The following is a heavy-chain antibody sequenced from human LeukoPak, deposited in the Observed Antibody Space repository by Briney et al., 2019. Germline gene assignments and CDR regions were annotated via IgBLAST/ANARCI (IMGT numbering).Heavy chain of an antibody. V-gene: IGHV3-21*01. CDR1: GFTFSSYA. J-gene: IGHJ4*02. Sequence: KSGGSLRLSCAASGFTFSSYAMSWVRQAPGKGLEWVSSISSSSSYIYYADSVKGRFTISRDNAKNSLYLQTNSLRAEDTAVYYCARDMRSSGYYQPLDYWGQGTLVTVSS. CDR2: ISSSSSYI. D-gene: IGHD3-22*01. CDR3: ARDMRSSGYYQPLDY.